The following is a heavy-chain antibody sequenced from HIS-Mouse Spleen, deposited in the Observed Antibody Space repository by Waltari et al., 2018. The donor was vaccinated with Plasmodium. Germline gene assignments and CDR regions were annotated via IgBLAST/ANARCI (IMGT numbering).Heavy chain of an antibody. Sequence: EVQLVESGGGLVQPGGSLRLSCAASGFTFSSYWMSWVRQVPGKGMGGVVKIKQDVREKYYVDSVKGRFTISRDNAKNSLYLQMNSLRAEDTAVYYCAREFGTGNWYFDLWGRGTLVTVSS. CDR3: AREFGTGNWYFDL. V-gene: IGHV3-7*01. J-gene: IGHJ2*01. D-gene: IGHD7-27*01. CDR2: IKQDVREK. CDR1: GFTFSSYW.